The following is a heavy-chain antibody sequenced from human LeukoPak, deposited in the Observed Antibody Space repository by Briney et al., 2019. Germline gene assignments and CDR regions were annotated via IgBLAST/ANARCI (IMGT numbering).Heavy chain of an antibody. CDR1: GYTFTDFG. J-gene: IGHJ6*02. CDR3: ARESCSGGSCYSYYYGMDV. CDR2: ISAYNGHI. Sequence: ASVKVSCKASGYTFTDFGISWVRQVPGQGLEWMGWISAYNGHINYAQKLQGRVTITRDTSASTAYMELCSLRSEDTAVYYCARESCSGGSCYSYYYGMDVWGQGTTVTVSS. V-gene: IGHV1-18*01. D-gene: IGHD2-15*01.